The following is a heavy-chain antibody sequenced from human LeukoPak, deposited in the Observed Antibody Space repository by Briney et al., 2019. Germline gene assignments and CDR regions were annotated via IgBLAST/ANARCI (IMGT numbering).Heavy chain of an antibody. D-gene: IGHD6-6*01. J-gene: IGHJ4*02. CDR1: GYTFTSYY. Sequence: GASVKVSCKASGYTFTSYYMHWVRQAPGQGVEWRGRINPNSGGTNYAQKFQGRVTITRDTYISTAYMEMSRLRSDDTAVYYCARDIEYSSSFDYWGQGTLVTVSS. CDR3: ARDIEYSSSFDY. V-gene: IGHV1-2*06. CDR2: INPNSGGT.